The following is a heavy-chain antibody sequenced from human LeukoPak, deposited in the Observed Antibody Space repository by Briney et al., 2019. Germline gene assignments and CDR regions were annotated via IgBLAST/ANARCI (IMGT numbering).Heavy chain of an antibody. Sequence: GGSLRLSCAASGFTFSSYEMNWVRQAPGRGLEWVSYISSSGSTIYYADSVKGRFTISRDNAKNSLYLQMNSLRAEDTAVYYSSRSPYYDFWSGYYYTPKYYFDNWGQGTLVTVSS. CDR3: SRSPYYDFWSGYYYTPKYYFDN. CDR1: GFTFSSYE. D-gene: IGHD3-3*01. J-gene: IGHJ4*02. V-gene: IGHV3-48*03. CDR2: ISSSGSTI.